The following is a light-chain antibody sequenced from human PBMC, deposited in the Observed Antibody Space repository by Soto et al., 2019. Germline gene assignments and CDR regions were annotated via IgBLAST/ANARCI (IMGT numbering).Light chain of an antibody. CDR2: AAS. J-gene: IGKJ1*01. Sequence: DIQMTQCHSSLSASVGDRVTITCRASQGISTYLNWYQQKPGKAPKLLIYAASSLQSGVPIRFSGSGSGTDFTLTISSLQPEDFATYYCQQGYSAPRTFGQGTKVEIK. CDR1: QGISTY. CDR3: QQGYSAPRT. V-gene: IGKV1-39*01.